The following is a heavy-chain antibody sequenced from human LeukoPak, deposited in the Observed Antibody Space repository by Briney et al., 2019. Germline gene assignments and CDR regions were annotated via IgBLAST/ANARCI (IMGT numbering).Heavy chain of an antibody. CDR1: GFTVSSNY. J-gene: IGHJ4*02. V-gene: IGHV3-53*01. Sequence: PGGSLRLSCAASGFTVSSNYMTWVRQAPGKGLEWVSVIYSGGSTYYWDSVKGRFTISRDNSKNTLYLQMNSLRAEDTAVYYCARDRRYCSGSSCYSGVDYWGQGTLVTVSS. D-gene: IGHD2-15*01. CDR2: IYSGGST. CDR3: ARDRRYCSGSSCYSGVDY.